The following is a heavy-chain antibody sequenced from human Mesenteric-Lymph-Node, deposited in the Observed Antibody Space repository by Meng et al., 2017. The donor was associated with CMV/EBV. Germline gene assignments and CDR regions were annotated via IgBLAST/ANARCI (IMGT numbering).Heavy chain of an antibody. V-gene: IGHV3-48*04. D-gene: IGHD2-2*02. CDR1: GFTFDDYG. Sequence: ETLSLTCAASGFTFDDYGMSWVRQAPGKGLEWISYITGNSETIFYADSVKGRFTVSRDNAENSLYLHMNSLRADDTAVYYCARDQYHLLYFDSWGQGTLVTVSS. CDR2: ITGNSETI. CDR3: ARDQYHLLYFDS. J-gene: IGHJ4*02.